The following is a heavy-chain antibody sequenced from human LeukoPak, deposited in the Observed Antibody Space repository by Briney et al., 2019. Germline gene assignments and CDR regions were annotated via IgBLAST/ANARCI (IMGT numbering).Heavy chain of an antibody. V-gene: IGHV3-23*01. J-gene: IGHJ4*02. CDR2: ISDSGGNT. CDR1: GITLSNYG. D-gene: IGHD3/OR15-3a*01. Sequence: PGGSLRLSCAVSGITLSNYGMSWVRQAPGKGLEWVAGISDSGGNTKYADSVKGRFTISRDNPKNTLYLQMNSLRAEDTAVYFCAKRGVVIRVILVGFHKEAYYFESWGQGAPVTVSS. CDR3: AKRGVVIRVILVGFHKEAYYFES.